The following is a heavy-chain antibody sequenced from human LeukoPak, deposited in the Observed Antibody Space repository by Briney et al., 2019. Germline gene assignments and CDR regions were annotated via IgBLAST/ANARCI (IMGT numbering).Heavy chain of an antibody. D-gene: IGHD3-9*01. CDR3: ARWGYDILTGYYRGFDY. V-gene: IGHV4-39*07. CDR1: GFTFSTYS. Sequence: GSLRLSCAASGFTFSTYSMNWIRQPPGKGLEWIGSIYYSGSTYYNPSLKSRVTISVDTSKNQFSLKLSSVTAADTAVYYCARWGYDILTGYYRGFDYWGQGTLVTVSS. J-gene: IGHJ4*02. CDR2: IYYSGST.